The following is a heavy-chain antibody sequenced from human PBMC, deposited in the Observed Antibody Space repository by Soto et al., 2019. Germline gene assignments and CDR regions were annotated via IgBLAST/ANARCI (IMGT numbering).Heavy chain of an antibody. D-gene: IGHD6-19*01. Sequence: VQLVESGGGVVQPGRSLRLSCAASGFTFSDYAMHWVRQAPGKGLEWVAVVSHDGRNTHYADSVKGRFTISRDSSKNTGSLEMTSLGPEDTAVYYCATGGRQWLVTSDFNYWGQGALVTVSS. CDR2: VSHDGRNT. CDR1: GFTFSDYA. J-gene: IGHJ4*02. V-gene: IGHV3-30*03. CDR3: ATGGRQWLVTSDFNY.